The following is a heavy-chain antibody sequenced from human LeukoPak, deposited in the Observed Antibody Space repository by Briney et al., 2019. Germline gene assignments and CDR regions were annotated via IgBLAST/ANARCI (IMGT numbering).Heavy chain of an antibody. D-gene: IGHD6-19*01. CDR1: GGSTSSSY. J-gene: IGHJ4*02. CDR3: ATWGIAVAGTFDY. V-gene: IGHV4-59*08. CDR2: IYYSGST. Sequence: SETLSLTRTVSGGSTSSSYWSWIREPPGEGLGWIGYIYYSGSTNYNPSFKSRVAISVDTSKNQFSLKLSSVTAADTAVYYCATWGIAVAGTFDYWGQGTLVTVST.